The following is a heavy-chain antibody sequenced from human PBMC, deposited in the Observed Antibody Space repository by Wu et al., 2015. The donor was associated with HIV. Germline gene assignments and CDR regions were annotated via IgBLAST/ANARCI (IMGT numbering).Heavy chain of an antibody. CDR3: HEISRGGWPGPYPFDT. CDR2: INPRGDFS. J-gene: IGHJ3*02. CDR1: GKTFNTYH. D-gene: IGHD5-24*01. Sequence: QVQLVQSGAEVKKPGASVKVSCKTSGKTFNTYHMQWVRQAPGQGLEWMGEINPRGDFSKYAQTFQGRVTMTKDTSTGTVYMELSSLKTEDTAVYYSHEISRGGWPGPYPFDTWGQGTMLIVSS. V-gene: IGHV1-46*02.